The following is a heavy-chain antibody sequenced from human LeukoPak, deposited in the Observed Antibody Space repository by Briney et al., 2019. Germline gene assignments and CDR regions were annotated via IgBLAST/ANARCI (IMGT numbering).Heavy chain of an antibody. CDR3: AKDTNRMRATISGVYFDY. CDR1: GFTFDDYA. Sequence: GGSLRLSCAASGFTFDDYAMHWVRQAPGKGLEWVSGISWNSGSIGYADSVKARFTISRDNAKNSLYLQMNSLRAEDTALYYCAKDTNRMRATISGVYFDYWGQGTLVTVSS. D-gene: IGHD3-3*01. J-gene: IGHJ4*02. CDR2: ISWNSGSI. V-gene: IGHV3-9*01.